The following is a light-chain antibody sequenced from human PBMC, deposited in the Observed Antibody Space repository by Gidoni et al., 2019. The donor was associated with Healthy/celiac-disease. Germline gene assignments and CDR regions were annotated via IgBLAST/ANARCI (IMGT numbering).Light chain of an antibody. CDR2: DVS. V-gene: IGLV2-14*03. Sequence: QSALTQPASVSGSPGQSITISCTGTSSEVGGYNYVSLYKQPPGKAPKLMIYDVSNRPSGVSHRFSGSKSGNTASLTISGLQAQDEADYYCSSYTSSSTVVFGGWTKLTVL. CDR3: SSYTSSSTVV. J-gene: IGLJ2*01. CDR1: SSEVGGYNY.